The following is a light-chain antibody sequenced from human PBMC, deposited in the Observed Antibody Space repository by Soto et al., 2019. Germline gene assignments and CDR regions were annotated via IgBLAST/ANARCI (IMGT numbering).Light chain of an antibody. CDR1: QGIRNH. Sequence: AIQLTQSPSSLSASVGDRVTITCRASQGIRNHLGWYQQKPGKAPKLLIYAASSLQSGVPSRFSGSGAGTEFTLTISSLEPEDFAVYYCQQRSDWPPITFGQGTRLEIK. CDR3: QQRSDWPPIT. CDR2: AAS. J-gene: IGKJ5*01. V-gene: IGKV1-6*01.